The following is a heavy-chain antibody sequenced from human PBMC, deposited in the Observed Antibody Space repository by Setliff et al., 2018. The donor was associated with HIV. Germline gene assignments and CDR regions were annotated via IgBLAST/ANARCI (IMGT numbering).Heavy chain of an antibody. V-gene: IGHV4-59*08. J-gene: IGHJ6*02. CDR1: GGSFSSYY. Sequence: PSETLSLTCAVDGGSFSSYYWGWIRQPPGKGLEWIGYIYYSGSTYYNPSLKSRVTISLDTSKNHFSLKLSSVTAADTAVYYCARIPQLLDYAMDVWGQGTTVTVSS. CDR2: IYYSGST. CDR3: ARIPQLLDYAMDV. D-gene: IGHD2-2*01.